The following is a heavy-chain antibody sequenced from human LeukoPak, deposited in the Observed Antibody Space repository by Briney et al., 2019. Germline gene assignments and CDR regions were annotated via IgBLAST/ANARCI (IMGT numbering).Heavy chain of an antibody. V-gene: IGHV3-48*04. CDR3: ARIHSTSELY. CDR1: EFTFSGYW. J-gene: IGHJ4*02. D-gene: IGHD2-2*01. Sequence: GGSLRLSCAASEFTFSGYWMNWVRQAPGKGLEWVSYISSSGSTIYYADSVKGRFTISRDNAKNSLYLQMNSLRAEDTAVYYCARIHSTSELYWGQGTLVTVSS. CDR2: ISSSGSTI.